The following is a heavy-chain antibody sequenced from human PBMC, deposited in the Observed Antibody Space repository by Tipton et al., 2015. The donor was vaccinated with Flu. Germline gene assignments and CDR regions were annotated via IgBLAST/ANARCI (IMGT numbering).Heavy chain of an antibody. CDR1: GDSISGSYY. V-gene: IGHV4-38-2*02. CDR3: ARRDFRNYVSDPKSWFDP. Sequence: TLSLTCTVSGDSISGSYYWGWIRQAPGKGLEWIGNIYHTGSTYHNPSLKSRVTMSVDTSRNHLSLRLRSVTAADTAVYFCARRDFRNYVSDPKSWFDPWGQGILVTVSP. D-gene: IGHD4-11*01. CDR2: IYHTGST. J-gene: IGHJ5*01.